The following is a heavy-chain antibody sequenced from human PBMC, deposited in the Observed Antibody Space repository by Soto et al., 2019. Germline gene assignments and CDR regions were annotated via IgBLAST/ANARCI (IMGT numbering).Heavy chain of an antibody. Sequence: EVQLVESGGGLVQPGGSLRLSCAASGFTFSSYWMSWVRQAPGKGLEWVANIKQDGSEKYYVDSVKGRFTISRDNAKNSLYLQMNSLGAEDTAVYYCAREGQWLVLNDAFDIWGQGTMVTVSS. CDR3: AREGQWLVLNDAFDI. CDR2: IKQDGSEK. CDR1: GFTFSSYW. D-gene: IGHD6-19*01. V-gene: IGHV3-7*01. J-gene: IGHJ3*02.